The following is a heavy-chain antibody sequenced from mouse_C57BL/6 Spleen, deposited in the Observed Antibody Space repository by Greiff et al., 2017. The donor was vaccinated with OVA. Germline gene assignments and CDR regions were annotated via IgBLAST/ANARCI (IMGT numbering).Heavy chain of an antibody. Sequence: EVKLMESGGGLVKPGGSLKLSCAASGFTFSSYAMSWVRQTPEKRLEWVATISDGGSYTYYPDNVKGRFTISRDNAKNNLYLQMSHLKSEDTAMYYCAREDNSNYFDYWGQGTTLTVSS. V-gene: IGHV5-4*01. D-gene: IGHD2-5*01. CDR2: ISDGGSYT. J-gene: IGHJ2*01. CDR3: AREDNSNYFDY. CDR1: GFTFSSYA.